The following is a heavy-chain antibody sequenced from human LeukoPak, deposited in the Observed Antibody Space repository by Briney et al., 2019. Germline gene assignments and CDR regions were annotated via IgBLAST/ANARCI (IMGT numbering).Heavy chain of an antibody. D-gene: IGHD5-24*01. CDR3: ARDPRQRRLQFFSSWFDP. CDR2: IWYDGSNK. V-gene: IGHV3-33*01. CDR1: VFSFSNYD. J-gene: IGHJ5*02. Sequence: GGSLRLSCGASVFSFSNYDMHWVRQAPGKGLEWVAVIWYDGSNKYYADSVKGRFTISRDNSKNTLYLQMNSLRVEDTAVYYCARDPRQRRLQFFSSWFDPWGQGTLVTVSS.